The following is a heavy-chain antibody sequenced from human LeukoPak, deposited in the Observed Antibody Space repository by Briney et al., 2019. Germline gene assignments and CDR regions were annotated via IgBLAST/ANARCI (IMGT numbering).Heavy chain of an antibody. D-gene: IGHD3-3*01. Sequence: SVKVSCKASGGTFSSYAISWVRQAPGQGLEWMGGIIPIFGTANYAQKFQGRVTITTDESTSTAYMELSSLRSEDTAVYYCAGGPLGPQNYDFWSGYSRYYYMDVWGKGTTVTVSS. CDR2: IIPIFGTA. CDR1: GGTFSSYA. J-gene: IGHJ6*03. V-gene: IGHV1-69*05. CDR3: AGGPLGPQNYDFWSGYSRYYYMDV.